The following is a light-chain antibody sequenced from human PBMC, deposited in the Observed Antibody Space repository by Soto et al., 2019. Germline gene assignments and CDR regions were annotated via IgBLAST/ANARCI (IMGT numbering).Light chain of an antibody. V-gene: IGKV3-20*01. CDR2: GTS. Sequence: EIVLTQSPVTLSLSPGERATLSCRASQRVSSSNLAWYQQKTGQAPRLLIYGTSSRATGIPDRFSGSGSGTDFTLTISRLEPEDFAFYYCQQYGTSPPYTFGQGTKLEIK. CDR1: QRVSSSN. CDR3: QQYGTSPPYT. J-gene: IGKJ2*01.